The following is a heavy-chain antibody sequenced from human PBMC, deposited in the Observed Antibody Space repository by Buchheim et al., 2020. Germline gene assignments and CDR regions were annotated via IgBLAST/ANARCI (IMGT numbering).Heavy chain of an antibody. J-gene: IGHJ4*02. Sequence: QLQLQESGPGLVKPSETLSLICNVSGGSISSSSYYWGWIRQPPGKGLEWIGSLFYSGSTYYNPSLKSRVTISVETSKNQFLLKLSSVTAADTAVYYCAGSTTVFVFDYWGQGTL. CDR2: LFYSGST. CDR3: AGSTTVFVFDY. V-gene: IGHV4-39*01. D-gene: IGHD4-17*01. CDR1: GGSISSSSYY.